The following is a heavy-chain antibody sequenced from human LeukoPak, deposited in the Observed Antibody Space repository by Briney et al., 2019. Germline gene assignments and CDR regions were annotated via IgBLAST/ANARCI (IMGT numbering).Heavy chain of an antibody. CDR3: ARVYSGYDLPGSLANYYFDY. D-gene: IGHD5-12*01. Sequence: ASETLSLTCAVSGGSLSGYWWTWLRQPPGKGLEWIGIIYYTGSTSYNPSLKRRVTLSVDMSKNQFSLKLSSVTAADTAVYYCARVYSGYDLPGSLANYYFDYWGQGTLATISS. J-gene: IGHJ4*02. V-gene: IGHV4-59*12. CDR2: IYYTGST. CDR1: GGSLSGYW.